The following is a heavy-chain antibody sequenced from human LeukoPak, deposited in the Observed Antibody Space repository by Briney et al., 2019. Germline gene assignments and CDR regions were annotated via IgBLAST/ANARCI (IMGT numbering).Heavy chain of an antibody. Sequence: PSETLSLTCTVSGGSISSYYWSWIRQPPGKGLEWIGYIYYSGSTNYNPSLKSRVTISVDTSKNQFSLKLSSVTAADTAVYYCARNSGHKTDYWGQGTLVTVSS. D-gene: IGHD5-12*01. V-gene: IGHV4-59*08. J-gene: IGHJ4*02. CDR3: ARNSGHKTDY. CDR1: GGSISSYY. CDR2: IYYSGST.